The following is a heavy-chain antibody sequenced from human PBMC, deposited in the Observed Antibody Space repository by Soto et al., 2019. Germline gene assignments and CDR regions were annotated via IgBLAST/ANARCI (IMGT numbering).Heavy chain of an antibody. J-gene: IGHJ3*02. V-gene: IGHV3-7*04. D-gene: IGHD3-22*01. CDR3: ARGDYYDISGPFSDAFDI. CDR1: EFAFSGGW. Sequence: PGGCVRLCGAEAEFAFSGGWRILISQATGNGLEWVANIKPDGSQKWYVDSVKGRFTISRDNAKSSLSLQMDSLRAEDTAVYYCARGDYYDISGPFSDAFDIWGQGTMVTVSS. CDR2: IKPDGSQK.